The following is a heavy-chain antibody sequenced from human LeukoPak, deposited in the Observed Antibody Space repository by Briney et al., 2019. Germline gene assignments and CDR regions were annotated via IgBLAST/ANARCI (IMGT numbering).Heavy chain of an antibody. V-gene: IGHV3-30*03. J-gene: IGHJ4*02. CDR2: ISYDGSNK. CDR3: AGVAVAGDFDY. Sequence: LSGGSLRLSCAASGFTFSSYGMHWVRQAPGKGLEWVAVISYDGSNKYYADSVKGRFTISRDNSKNTLYLQMNSLRAGDTAVYYCAGVAVAGDFDYWGQGTLVTVSS. D-gene: IGHD6-19*01. CDR1: GFTFSSYG.